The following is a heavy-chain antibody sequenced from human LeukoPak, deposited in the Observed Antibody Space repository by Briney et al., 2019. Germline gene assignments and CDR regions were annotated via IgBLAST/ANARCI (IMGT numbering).Heavy chain of an antibody. V-gene: IGHV1-2*02. D-gene: IGHD3-10*01. CDR1: GYTFTGYY. CDR2: INPNSGGT. J-gene: IGHJ4*02. CDR3: ARDGDYVLLWFGELSPSPLRWTPFDY. Sequence: GASVKVSCKASGYTFTGYYMHWVRQAPGQGLEWMGWINPNSGGTNYAQRFQGRVTMTRDTSISTAYMELSRLRSDDTAVYYCARDGDYVLLWFGELSPSPLRWTPFDYWGQGTLVTVSS.